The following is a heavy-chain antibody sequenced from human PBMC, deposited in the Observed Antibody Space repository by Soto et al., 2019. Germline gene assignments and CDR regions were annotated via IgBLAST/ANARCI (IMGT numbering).Heavy chain of an antibody. V-gene: IGHV3-11*04. CDR1: GFSFSDYY. CDR3: AIDGQLAVAGTTYYFDY. D-gene: IGHD6-19*01. Sequence: GGSLRLSCSASGFSFSDYYMTWVRQAPGKGLEWISYISGSGTNIYYAESVEGRFTISRDNSKNTLYLQMNSLRAEDTAVYYCAIDGQLAVAGTTYYFDYWGKGTLVTVAS. J-gene: IGHJ4*02. CDR2: ISGSGTNI.